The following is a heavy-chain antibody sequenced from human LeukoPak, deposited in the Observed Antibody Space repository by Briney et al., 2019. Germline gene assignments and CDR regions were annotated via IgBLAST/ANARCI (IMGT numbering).Heavy chain of an antibody. J-gene: IGHJ5*02. Sequence: SETLSLTCAVYGGSFSGYYWSWIRQPPGKGLEWIGEINHSGSTNYNPSLKSRVTISVDTSKNQFSLKLSSVTAADTAVYYCARHQGTHSGDRGDNWFDPWGQGTLVTVSS. CDR1: GGSFSGYY. CDR3: ARHQGTHSGDRGDNWFDP. V-gene: IGHV4-34*01. D-gene: IGHD3-10*01. CDR2: INHSGST.